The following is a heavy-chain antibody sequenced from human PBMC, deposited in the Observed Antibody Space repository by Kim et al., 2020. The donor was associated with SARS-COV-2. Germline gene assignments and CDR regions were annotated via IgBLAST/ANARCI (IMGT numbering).Heavy chain of an antibody. D-gene: IGHD5-18*01. Sequence: SETLSLTCAVYGGSFSGYYWSWIRQPPGKGLEWIGEINHSGSTNYNPSLKSRVTISVDTSKNQFSLKLSSVTAADTAVYYCARNPIQLWLESWFDPWGQGTLVTVSS. CDR1: GGSFSGYY. J-gene: IGHJ5*02. V-gene: IGHV4-34*01. CDR2: INHSGST. CDR3: ARNPIQLWLESWFDP.